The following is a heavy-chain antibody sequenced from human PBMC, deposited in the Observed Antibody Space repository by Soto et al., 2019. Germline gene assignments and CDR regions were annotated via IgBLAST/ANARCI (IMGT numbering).Heavy chain of an antibody. D-gene: IGHD2-2*01. CDR3: ARAEVPAARYYYYGMDV. V-gene: IGHV3-48*02. Sequence: LRLSCAASGFTFSSYSMNWVRQAPGKGLEWVSYISSSSSTIYYADSVKGRFTISRDNAKNSLYLQMNSLRDEDTAVYYCARAEVPAARYYYYGMDVWGQGTTVTVSS. J-gene: IGHJ6*02. CDR1: GFTFSSYS. CDR2: ISSSSSTI.